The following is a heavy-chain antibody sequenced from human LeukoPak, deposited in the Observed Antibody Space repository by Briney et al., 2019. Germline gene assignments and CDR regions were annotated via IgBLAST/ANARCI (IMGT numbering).Heavy chain of an antibody. Sequence: GGSLRLSCTASTFTLNNYWMSWVRQAPGKGLEWVANIKQDGSEKYHVDSVKGRFTISRDNAKNSLYLQMNSLRAEDTAVYYCASRAGYTGSWSAFDYWGQGTLVTVSS. J-gene: IGHJ4*02. CDR2: IKQDGSEK. CDR3: ASRAGYTGSWSAFDY. D-gene: IGHD6-13*01. V-gene: IGHV3-7*05. CDR1: TFTLNNYW.